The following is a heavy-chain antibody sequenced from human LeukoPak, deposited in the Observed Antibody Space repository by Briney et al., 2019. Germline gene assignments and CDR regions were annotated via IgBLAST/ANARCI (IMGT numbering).Heavy chain of an antibody. CDR1: GYTFTSYG. Sequence: ASVKVSCKASGYTFTSYGISWVRQAPGQGLEWMGWISAYNGNTNYAQKLQGRVTMTTDTSTSTAYMELRSLRSDDTAVYYCARDLRKGYEPTGPAIDIWGEGKLVTVSS. J-gene: IGHJ3*02. CDR3: ARDLRKGYEPTGPAIDI. D-gene: IGHD5-12*01. V-gene: IGHV1-18*01. CDR2: ISAYNGNT.